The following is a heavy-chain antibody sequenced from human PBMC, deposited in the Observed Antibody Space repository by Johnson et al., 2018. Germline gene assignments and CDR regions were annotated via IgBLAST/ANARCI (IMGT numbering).Heavy chain of an antibody. J-gene: IGHJ6*04. CDR2: ISSGGSNT. V-gene: IGHV3-30-3*01. CDR3: AREQAEDG. CDR1: GFSFTSYD. Sequence: QVQLVQSGGGVVQPGTSPRLSCVASGFSFTSYDMHWVRQAPGQGLEWVAIISSGGSNTHYPDSVKGRFTVSRDNSKNTLNLHMNSLRPEDTAVYYCAREQAEDGWGKGATVTVSS.